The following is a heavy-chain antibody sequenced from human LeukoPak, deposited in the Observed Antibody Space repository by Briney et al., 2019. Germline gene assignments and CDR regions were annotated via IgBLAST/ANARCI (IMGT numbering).Heavy chain of an antibody. J-gene: IGHJ2*01. CDR3: ARGYSYGFWYFDL. D-gene: IGHD5-18*01. Sequence: GGSLRLSCAASGFTFSVAAMTWVRQAPGKGLEWVSLIGASGESTYYADSVKGRFTISRDNAKNSLYLQMNSLRAEDTAVYYCARGYSYGFWYFDLWGRGTLVTVSS. V-gene: IGHV3-23*01. CDR1: GFTFSVAA. CDR2: IGASGEST.